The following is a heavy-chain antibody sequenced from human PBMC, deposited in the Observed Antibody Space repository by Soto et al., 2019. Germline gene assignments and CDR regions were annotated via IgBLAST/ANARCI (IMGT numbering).Heavy chain of an antibody. CDR1: GGTFSSYA. CDR2: IIPIFGTA. V-gene: IGHV1-69*01. J-gene: IGHJ6*02. D-gene: IGHD3-9*01. CDR3: ARRSKVYDILTGWAYYYYGMDV. Sequence: QVQLVQSGAEVKKPGSSVKVSCKASGGTFSSYAISWVRQAPGQGLEWMGGIIPIFGTANYAQKFQGRVTITADESTSTAYMELSSLRSEDTAVYYCARRSKVYDILTGWAYYYYGMDVWDQGTTVTVSS.